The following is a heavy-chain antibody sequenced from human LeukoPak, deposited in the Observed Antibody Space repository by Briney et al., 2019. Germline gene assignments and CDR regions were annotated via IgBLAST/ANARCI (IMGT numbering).Heavy chain of an antibody. Sequence: SETLSLTCTVSGGSISSSSYYWGWIRQPPGKGLEWIGSIYYSGSTYYNPSLKSRVTISVDTSKNQFSLKLSPVTAADTAVYYCARHYDILTGYSALNFDYWGQGTLVTVSS. D-gene: IGHD3-9*01. CDR2: IYYSGST. V-gene: IGHV4-39*01. CDR3: ARHYDILTGYSALNFDY. J-gene: IGHJ4*02. CDR1: GGSISSSSYY.